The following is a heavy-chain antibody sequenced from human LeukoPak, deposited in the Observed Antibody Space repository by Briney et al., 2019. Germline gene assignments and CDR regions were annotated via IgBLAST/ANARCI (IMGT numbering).Heavy chain of an antibody. J-gene: IGHJ4*02. CDR2: ISSSSSYI. CDR3: ARDPGGYSGVYFDY. D-gene: IGHD5-12*01. CDR1: DFALSSYW. V-gene: IGHV3-21*01. Sequence: GGSLRLSCAASDFALSSYWMSWVRQAPGKGLEWVSSISSSSSYIYYADSVKGRFTISRDNAKNSLYLQMNSLRAEDTAVYYCARDPGGYSGVYFDYWGQGTLVTVSS.